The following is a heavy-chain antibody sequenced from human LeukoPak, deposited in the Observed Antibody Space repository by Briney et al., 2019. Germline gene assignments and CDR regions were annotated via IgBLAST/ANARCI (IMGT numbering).Heavy chain of an antibody. D-gene: IGHD1-7*01. J-gene: IGHJ5*02. Sequence: ASVKVSCKASDYSFTSYGISWVRQAPGQGLEWMGWISVYNGNTNYAQKIQGRVTITTDTSTSTAYMELRSLRSDDTAVYYCARVTGTTWGNWFDPWGQGTLVTVSS. CDR1: DYSFTSYG. CDR3: ARVTGTTWGNWFDP. V-gene: IGHV1-18*01. CDR2: ISVYNGNT.